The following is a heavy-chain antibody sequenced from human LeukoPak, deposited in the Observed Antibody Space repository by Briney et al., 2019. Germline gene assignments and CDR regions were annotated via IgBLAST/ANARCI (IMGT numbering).Heavy chain of an antibody. CDR2: ISGSGGST. CDR1: GFTFSSYG. Sequence: PGGSLRLSCAASGFTFSSYGMHWVRQAPGKGLEWVSAISGSGGSTYYADSVKGRFTISRDNSKNTLYLQMNSLRAEDTAVYYCAKDRYSGSYYGLAFDIWGQGTTVTVSS. D-gene: IGHD1-26*01. V-gene: IGHV3-23*01. J-gene: IGHJ3*02. CDR3: AKDRYSGSYYGLAFDI.